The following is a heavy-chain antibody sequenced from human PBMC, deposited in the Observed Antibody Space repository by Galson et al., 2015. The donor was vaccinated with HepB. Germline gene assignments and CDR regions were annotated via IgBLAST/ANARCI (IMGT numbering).Heavy chain of an antibody. V-gene: IGHV3-7*03. CDR2: INQDGSET. CDR3: ARDTYGWGTPFDY. D-gene: IGHD3-16*01. CDR1: GFPFSNYY. J-gene: IGHJ4*02. Sequence: SLRLSCAVSGFPFSNYYMSWLRQAPGMGLEWVANINQDGSETHYVDSVRGRFTVSRDNAKKSLFLQMNTLGAGDTAVYYCARDTYGWGTPFDYWGQGTLVTVSS.